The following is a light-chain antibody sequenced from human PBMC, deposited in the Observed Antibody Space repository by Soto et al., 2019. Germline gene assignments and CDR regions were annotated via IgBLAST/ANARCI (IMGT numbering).Light chain of an antibody. CDR1: QTVYTW. V-gene: IGKV1-5*03. CDR2: EAS. Sequence: DIQMTQSPSTLSASIGDRVTITCRASQTVYTWLAWYQQKPGPAPKLLIYEASTLHSGVPSRFSGSESRTEFTLVISRLQPDDLATYYCQQYSSYSPYTFGQGTKVEI. J-gene: IGKJ2*01. CDR3: QQYSSYSPYT.